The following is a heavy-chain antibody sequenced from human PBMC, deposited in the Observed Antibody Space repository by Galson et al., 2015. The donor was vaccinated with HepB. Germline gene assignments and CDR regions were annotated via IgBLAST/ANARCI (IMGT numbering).Heavy chain of an antibody. CDR1: GFTFSSYG. CDR2: ISYDGSNQ. CDR3: AKDLFRYFTYSYYGMDV. Sequence: SLRLSCAASGFTFSSYGMHWVRQAPGKGLEWVAIISYDGSNQYYGDSVKGRFTISRDNSKNTLYLEMNSLRAEDTAVYYCAKDLFRYFTYSYYGMDVWGQGTTVTVSS. V-gene: IGHV3-30*18. D-gene: IGHD3-9*01. J-gene: IGHJ6*02.